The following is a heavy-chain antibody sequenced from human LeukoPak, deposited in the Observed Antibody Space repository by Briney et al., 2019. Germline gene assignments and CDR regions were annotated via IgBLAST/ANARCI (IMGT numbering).Heavy chain of an antibody. CDR2: IYYSGST. CDR1: GGSFSGYY. Sequence: PSETLSLTCAVYGGSFSGYYWSWIRQPPGKGLEWIGYIYYSGSTNYNPSLKSRVTISVDTSKNQFSLKLSSVTAADTAVYYCAREGDGYNLGYFDHWGQGTLVTVSS. D-gene: IGHD5-24*01. CDR3: AREGDGYNLGYFDH. J-gene: IGHJ4*02. V-gene: IGHV4-59*12.